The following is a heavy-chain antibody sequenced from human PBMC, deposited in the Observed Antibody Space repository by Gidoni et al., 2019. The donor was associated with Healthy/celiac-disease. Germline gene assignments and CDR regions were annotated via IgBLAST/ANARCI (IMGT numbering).Heavy chain of an antibody. J-gene: IGHJ4*02. V-gene: IGHV4-39*01. Sequence: QLQLQESGPGLVKPSETLSLTCTVPGGSISSRCYYWGGIRQPPGNGLEWIGRIYYSRSTYSNPSLKSRVTISVDTSKNQFSLKLSSVTAGDTAVDYCARQRRSYGDQSSYYFDFWGQGTLVTVSS. CDR3: ARQRRSYGDQSSYYFDF. D-gene: IGHD4-17*01. CDR1: GGSISSRCYY. CDR2: IYYSRST.